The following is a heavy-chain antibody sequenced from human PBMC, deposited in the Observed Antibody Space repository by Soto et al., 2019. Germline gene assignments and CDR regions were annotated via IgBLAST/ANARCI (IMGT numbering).Heavy chain of an antibody. CDR1: GGSISSGDYY. CDR3: ARGLAYYYDSSGFDY. CDR2: IYYSGST. V-gene: IGHV4-30-4*01. D-gene: IGHD3-22*01. J-gene: IGHJ4*02. Sequence: TLSLTCTVSGGSISSGDYYWSWIRQPPGKGLEWIGYIYYSGSTYYNPSLKSRVTISVDTSKNQFSLKLSSVTAADTAVYYCARGLAYYYDSSGFDYWGQGTLVTVSS.